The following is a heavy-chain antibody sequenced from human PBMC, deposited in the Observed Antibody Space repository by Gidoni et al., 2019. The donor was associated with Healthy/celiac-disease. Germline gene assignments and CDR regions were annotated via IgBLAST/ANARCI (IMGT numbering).Heavy chain of an antibody. CDR3: ATGIVGATRGWEGDI. Sequence: QVQLVQSGAAVNKRGAPVKVSGKVSGYTLTELSMHWVRQAPGKGLEWMGGFDPEDGETIDAQKFPDKVTMTEDTSTDTAYMELSSLRSGDTAVYYCATGIVGATRGWEGDIWGQGTMVTVSS. V-gene: IGHV1-24*01. CDR1: GYTLTELS. CDR2: FDPEDGET. J-gene: IGHJ3*02. D-gene: IGHD1-26*01.